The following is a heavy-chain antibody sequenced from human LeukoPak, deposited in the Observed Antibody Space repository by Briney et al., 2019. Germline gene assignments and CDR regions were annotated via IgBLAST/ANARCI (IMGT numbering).Heavy chain of an antibody. J-gene: IGHJ6*02. Sequence: GESLKISCKGSGYSSTSYWIGWVRQMPGKGLEWMGIIYPGDSDTRYSPSFQGQVTISADKSISTAYLQWSGLKASDTAMYYCARLAAAGTYTYYYYGMDVWGQGTTVTVSS. CDR1: GYSSTSYW. V-gene: IGHV5-51*01. CDR3: ARLAAAGTYTYYYYGMDV. D-gene: IGHD6-13*01. CDR2: IYPGDSDT.